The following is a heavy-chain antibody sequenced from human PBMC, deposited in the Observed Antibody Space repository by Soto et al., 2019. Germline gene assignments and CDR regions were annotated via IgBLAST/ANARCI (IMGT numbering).Heavy chain of an antibody. CDR2: INHSGNT. V-gene: IGHV4-39*01. Sequence: SETLSLTCAVSGGSIGTSAYYWGWIRQAPGKGLEWIGSINHSGNTYLSPSLKDLVTMSVDTSKNSFSLKLRSATAADTGLYYCSRRAPEGFDPWGQGTLVTVSS. CDR3: SRRAPEGFDP. J-gene: IGHJ5*02. CDR1: GGSIGTSAYY.